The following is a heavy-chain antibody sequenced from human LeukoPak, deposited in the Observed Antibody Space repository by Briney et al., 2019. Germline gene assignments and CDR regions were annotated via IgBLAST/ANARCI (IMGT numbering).Heavy chain of an antibody. CDR2: ISWNSGNI. CDR1: GFTFDDYA. V-gene: IGHV3-9*01. D-gene: IGHD7-27*01. J-gene: IGHJ3*02. Sequence: PGRSLRLSCAASGFTFDDYAMHWVRQAPGKGLEWVSGISWNSGNIAYVESVKGRFTISRDNAKNSLYLQMNSLRAEDTALYYCAKDKNIGAGEDTFEMWGQGTMVTVSS. CDR3: AKDKNIGAGEDTFEM.